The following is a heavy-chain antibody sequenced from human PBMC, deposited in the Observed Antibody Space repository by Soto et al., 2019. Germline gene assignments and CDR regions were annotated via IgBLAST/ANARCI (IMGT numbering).Heavy chain of an antibody. Sequence: QVQLQESGPGLVKPSGTLSLTCAVSSASIRSNHWWSWVRQPPGKGLEWIGEIHHTGGTNDNPSLKSRVIISLDKPKKQFSLKLTSVTAADTAIYYCARADMTHHHPFDYWGQGILVTVSS. CDR3: ARADMTHHHPFDY. V-gene: IGHV4-4*02. CDR2: IHHTGGT. J-gene: IGHJ4*02. CDR1: SASIRSNHW. D-gene: IGHD2-21*02.